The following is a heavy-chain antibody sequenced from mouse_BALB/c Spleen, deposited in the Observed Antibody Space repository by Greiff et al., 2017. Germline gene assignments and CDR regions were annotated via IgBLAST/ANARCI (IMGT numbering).Heavy chain of an antibody. V-gene: IGHV5-6*01. CDR1: GFTFSSYG. J-gene: IGHJ2*01. CDR2: ISSGGSYT. Sequence: EVQLVESGGDLVKPGGSLKLSCAASGFTFSSYGMSWVRQTPDKRLEWVATISSGGSYTYYPDSVKGRFTISRDNAKNTLYLQMSSLKSEDTAMYYCARHREYYFDYWGQGTTLTVSS. D-gene: IGHD3-3*01. CDR3: ARHREYYFDY.